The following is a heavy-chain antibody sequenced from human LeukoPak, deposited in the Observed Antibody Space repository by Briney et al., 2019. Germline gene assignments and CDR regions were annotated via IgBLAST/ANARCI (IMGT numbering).Heavy chain of an antibody. CDR1: GFTFSDYY. CDR3: ARDGTTAWGRFDP. CDR2: ISGSGRTI. Sequence: GGSLRLSCAASGFTFSDYYMNWIRQAPGKGLEWVSYISGSGRTIYHADSVKGRFTISRDNAKNSLYLQMNSLRAEDTAVYCARDGTTAWGRFDPWGQGTLVTVSS. V-gene: IGHV3-11*01. D-gene: IGHD2-2*01. J-gene: IGHJ5*02.